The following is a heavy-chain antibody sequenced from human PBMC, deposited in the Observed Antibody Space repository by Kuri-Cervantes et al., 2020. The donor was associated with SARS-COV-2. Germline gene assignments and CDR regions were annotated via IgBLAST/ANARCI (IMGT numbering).Heavy chain of an antibody. CDR3: SSWRTQYYFDY. V-gene: IGHV3-23*01. CDR2: ISGSGGST. J-gene: IGHJ4*02. CDR1: GFTFNSYV. D-gene: IGHD6-13*01. Sequence: GESLKISCAASGFTFNSYVMSWVRQAPGEGLEWVSAISGSGGSTYYADSVKGRFTISRDNSKNTLYLQMNSLRAEDTAVYYCSSWRTQYYFDYWGQGTLVTVSS.